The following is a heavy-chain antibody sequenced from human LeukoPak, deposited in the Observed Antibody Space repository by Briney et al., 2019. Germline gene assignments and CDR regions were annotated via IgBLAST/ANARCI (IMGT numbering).Heavy chain of an antibody. CDR1: GFTFSNAW. V-gene: IGHV3-15*05. CDR3: ARDWRAMYAFDI. CDR2: IKSKTDGGTT. Sequence: GGSLRLSCAASGFTFSNAWMSWVRQAPGKGLEWVGRIKSKTDGGTTDYAAPVKGRFTISRDNAKNILYLQMNSLRAEDTAVYYCARDWRAMYAFDIWGQGTMVTVSS. D-gene: IGHD3-3*01. J-gene: IGHJ3*02.